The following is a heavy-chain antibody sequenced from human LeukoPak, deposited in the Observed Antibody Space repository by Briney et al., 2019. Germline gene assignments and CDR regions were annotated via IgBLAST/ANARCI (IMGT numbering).Heavy chain of an antibody. J-gene: IGHJ5*02. CDR3: ASVPFWSGTSEFDP. CDR1: GFTFSSYS. V-gene: IGHV3-48*01. D-gene: IGHD3-3*01. CDR2: ISSSSSTI. Sequence: GGSPRLSCAASGFTFSSYSMNWVRQAPGKGLEWVSYISSSSSTIYYADSVKGRFTISRDNAKNSLYLQMNSLRAEDTAVYYCASVPFWSGTSEFDPWGQGTLVTVSS.